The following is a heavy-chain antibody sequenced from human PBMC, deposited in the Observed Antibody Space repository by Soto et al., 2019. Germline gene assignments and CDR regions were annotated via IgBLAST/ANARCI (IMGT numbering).Heavy chain of an antibody. Sequence: SETLSLTCTVSGGSINNYYWSWIRQPPGKGLDYIGYIYYTGITNYSPSLKSRVTISVDTSKNQFSLRLTSGTAEDTAVYYCARLDSGHGKYYFDYWGQGMLVTVSS. CDR3: ARLDSGHGKYYFDY. J-gene: IGHJ4*02. CDR2: IYYTGIT. D-gene: IGHD5-12*01. V-gene: IGHV4-59*08. CDR1: GGSINNYY.